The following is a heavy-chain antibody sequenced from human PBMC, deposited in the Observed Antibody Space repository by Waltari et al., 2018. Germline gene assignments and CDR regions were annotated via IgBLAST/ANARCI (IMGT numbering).Heavy chain of an antibody. Sequence: QLQLQESGPGLVKPSETLSLTCPVSGGSISSSSYYWGWIRQPPGKGLEWIGSIYYSGSTYYNPSLKSRVTISVDTSKNQFSLKLSSVTAADTAVYYCAREWRDAFDIWGQGTMVTVSS. CDR1: GGSISSSSYY. J-gene: IGHJ3*02. CDR3: AREWRDAFDI. CDR2: IYYSGST. V-gene: IGHV4-39*07.